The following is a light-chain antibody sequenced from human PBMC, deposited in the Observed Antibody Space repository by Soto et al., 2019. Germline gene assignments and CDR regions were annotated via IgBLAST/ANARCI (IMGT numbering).Light chain of an antibody. V-gene: IGLV2-23*02. CDR2: EVS. J-gene: IGLJ2*01. Sequence: QSVLTQPASVSGSPGQSITISCTGTSSDVGSSNLVSWYQHPPDKAPKVIIYEVSTRPSGVSDRFSGSKSGNTAYLTISGRQAEDEADYHCFDFVCHSLSVVFGGGTKLTVL. CDR1: SSDVGSSNL. CDR3: FDFVCHSLSVV.